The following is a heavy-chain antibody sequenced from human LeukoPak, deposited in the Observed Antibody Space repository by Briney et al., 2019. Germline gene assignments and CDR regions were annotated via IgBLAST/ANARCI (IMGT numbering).Heavy chain of an antibody. J-gene: IGHJ3*02. D-gene: IGHD3-3*01. Sequence: SETLSLTCTVSGGSISSYYWSWIRQPPGKGLEWIGEINHSGSTNYNPSLKSRVTISVDTSKNQFSLKLSSVTAADTAVYYCARHSGSLQKVWSGYRSGAFDIWGQGTMVTVSS. CDR3: ARHSGSLQKVWSGYRSGAFDI. CDR1: GGSISSYY. V-gene: IGHV4-34*01. CDR2: INHSGST.